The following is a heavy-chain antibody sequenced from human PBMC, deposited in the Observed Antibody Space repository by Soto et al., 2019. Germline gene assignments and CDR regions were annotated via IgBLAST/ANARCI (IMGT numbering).Heavy chain of an antibody. CDR2: ISGSSSDI. V-gene: IGHV3-21*01. D-gene: IGHD2-2*01. CDR3: ARDVAYCSGTGCRDYYHYMDV. Sequence: EVQLVESGGGLVKPGGSLRLSCAASGFSFSDYSMNWVRQAPGKGLEWVSSISGSSSDIYYADSLKGRVTVSRDNAEKSLYLQMNSLRAEDTAVYYCARDVAYCSGTGCRDYYHYMDVWGKGTTVTVSS. J-gene: IGHJ6*03. CDR1: GFSFSDYS.